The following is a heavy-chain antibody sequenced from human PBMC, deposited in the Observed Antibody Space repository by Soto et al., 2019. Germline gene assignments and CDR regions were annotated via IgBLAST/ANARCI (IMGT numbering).Heavy chain of an antibody. CDR1: ENSIRCFY. J-gene: IGHJ5*02. CDR3: VRDGTKALRDWFDP. CDR2: IYATGTT. V-gene: IGHV4-4*07. Sequence: SDTLSLTCTLSENSIRCFYSRWLRKSAGKGLEWIGRIYATGTTDYNPSLKSRVMMSVDTSKKQFSLKLRSVTAADTAVYYCVRDGTKALRDWFDPWGQGISVTVSS. D-gene: IGHD1-1*01.